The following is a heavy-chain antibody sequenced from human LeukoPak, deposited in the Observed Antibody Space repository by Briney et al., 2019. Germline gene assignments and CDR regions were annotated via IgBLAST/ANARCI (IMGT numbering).Heavy chain of an antibody. CDR1: GGSISRYY. D-gene: IGHD6-13*01. Sequence: SETLSLTCTVSGGSISRYYWSWIRQPAGKGLEWIGRIYTSGSTNYNPSLKSRATLSVDTSKNQFSLKLRSVTAADTAVYYCARDSIAAAGTGLWGQGTMVTVSS. V-gene: IGHV4-4*07. CDR3: ARDSIAAAGTGL. CDR2: IYTSGST. J-gene: IGHJ3*01.